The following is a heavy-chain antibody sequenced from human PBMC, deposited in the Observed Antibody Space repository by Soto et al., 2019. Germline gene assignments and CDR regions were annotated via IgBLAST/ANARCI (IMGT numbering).Heavy chain of an antibody. CDR1: GGSISNNRC. V-gene: IGHV4-4*02. D-gene: IGHD3-9*01. Sequence: QVKLQESGPGLEKPSGTLSLTCAVSGGSISNNRCWTWVRHAPGKELEWIGEIHDRGSTYYNLSLKSRATESIDSAKNQFSLERRAVTAADTAVYYCAGQWAAGYGAFDPLGQGTLVTVTS. J-gene: IGHJ5*02. CDR2: IHDRGST. CDR3: AGQWAAGYGAFDP.